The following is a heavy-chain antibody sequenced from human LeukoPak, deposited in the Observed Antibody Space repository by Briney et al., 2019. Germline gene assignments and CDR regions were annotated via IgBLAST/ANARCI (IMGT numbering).Heavy chain of an antibody. CDR3: ARAPEYGLYYFDY. V-gene: IGHV4-39*07. D-gene: IGHD1-14*01. CDR1: GGSIRNSDYY. CDR2: IYYSGST. Sequence: SETLSLTCTVSGGSIRNSDYYWGWIRQPPGKGLECIGNIYYSGSTYYNPSLKSRVSISVDTSKNQFSLKLTSVTAADTAVYYCARAPEYGLYYFDYWGQGTLVTVSS. J-gene: IGHJ4*02.